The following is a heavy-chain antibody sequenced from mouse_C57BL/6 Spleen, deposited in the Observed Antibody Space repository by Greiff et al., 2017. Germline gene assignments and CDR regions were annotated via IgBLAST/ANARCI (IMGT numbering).Heavy chain of an antibody. CDR3: ARSRIYDGRRSGPWFAY. Sequence: VQLQQPGAELVRPGSSVKLSCKASGYTFTSYWMHWVKQRPIQGLEWIGNIDPSDSDTHYNQKFKDKATLTVDKTSSTAYMQLSSLTSEDSAVYYCARSRIYDGRRSGPWFAYWGQGTLVTVSA. CDR2: IDPSDSDT. J-gene: IGHJ3*01. D-gene: IGHD1-1*01. V-gene: IGHV1-52*01. CDR1: GYTFTSYW.